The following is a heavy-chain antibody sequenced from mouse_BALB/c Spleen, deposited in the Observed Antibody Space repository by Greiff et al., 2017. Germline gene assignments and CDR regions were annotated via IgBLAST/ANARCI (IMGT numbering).Heavy chain of an antibody. V-gene: IGHV5-6*02. Sequence: EVKLVESGGDLVKPGGSLKLSCAASGFTFSSYGMSWVRQTPDKRLEWVATISSGGSYTYYPDSVKGRFTISRDNAKNTLYLQMSSLKSEDTAMYYSALRRSWFAYWGQGTLVTVSA. CDR1: GFTFSSYG. J-gene: IGHJ3*01. CDR3: ALRRSWFAY. CDR2: ISSGGSYT.